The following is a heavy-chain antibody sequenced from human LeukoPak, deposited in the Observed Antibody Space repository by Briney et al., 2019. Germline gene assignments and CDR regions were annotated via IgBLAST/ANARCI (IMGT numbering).Heavy chain of an antibody. Sequence: ASVKVSCKASGYTFTSYGIGWVRQAPGQGLEWMGGIIPIFGTANYAQKFQGRVTITADESTSTAYMELSSLRSEDTAVYYCARGRTIFGVVTIPDAFDIWGQGTMVTVSS. V-gene: IGHV1-69*13. J-gene: IGHJ3*02. D-gene: IGHD3-3*01. CDR2: IIPIFGTA. CDR1: GYTFTSYG. CDR3: ARGRTIFGVVTIPDAFDI.